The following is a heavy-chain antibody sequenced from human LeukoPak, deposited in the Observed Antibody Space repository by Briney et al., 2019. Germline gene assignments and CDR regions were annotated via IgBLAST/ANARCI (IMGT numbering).Heavy chain of an antibody. D-gene: IGHD1-1*01. CDR1: GLTFSSYA. CDR3: ATLAGTRGRGGRGFGS. CDR2: ISGSGDKT. J-gene: IGHJ4*02. Sequence: GGSLRLSCSASGLTFSSYAMSWVRQAPGKGLEWVSGISGSGDKTYYADSVKGRFTISRDNSKKTLYLQMNSLGLEDTATYYCATLAGTRGRGGRGFGSWGQGSPVTVSS. V-gene: IGHV3-23*01.